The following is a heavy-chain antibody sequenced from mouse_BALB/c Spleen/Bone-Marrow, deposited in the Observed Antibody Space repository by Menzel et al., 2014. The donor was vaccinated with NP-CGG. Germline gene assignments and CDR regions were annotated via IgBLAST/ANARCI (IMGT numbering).Heavy chain of an antibody. Sequence: VQLQQSGAELVKPGASVKLSCTASGFNIKDTYMHWVKQRPEQGLEWIGRIDPANGNTKYDPKFQGKATITADTSSNTACLQLSSLTSGDAAGYYWGVYYDGSSRFAYWGQGTLVTVSA. D-gene: IGHD1-1*01. CDR2: IDPANGNT. J-gene: IGHJ3*01. CDR3: GVYYDGSSRFAY. CDR1: GFNIKDTY. V-gene: IGHV14-3*02.